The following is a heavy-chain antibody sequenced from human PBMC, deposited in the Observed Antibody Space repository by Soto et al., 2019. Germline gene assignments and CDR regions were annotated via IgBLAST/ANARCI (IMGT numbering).Heavy chain of an antibody. CDR3: AGRDVAVAGARSY. V-gene: IGHV4-4*02. Sequence: QVQLQESGPGLVKPSGTLSLTCAVSGGSISSSNWWSWVRQPPGKGLEWIGEIYHSGSTNYNPSLKSRVTIQVDKATHQFSLKLRSVTAADTALDYCAGRDVAVAGARSYWGPGTLVTVSS. CDR2: IYHSGST. D-gene: IGHD6-19*01. J-gene: IGHJ4*02. CDR1: GGSISSSNW.